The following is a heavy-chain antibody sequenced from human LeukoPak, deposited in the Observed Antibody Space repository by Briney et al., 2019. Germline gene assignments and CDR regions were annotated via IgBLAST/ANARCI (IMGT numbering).Heavy chain of an antibody. CDR1: GGSISSYY. CDR3: ARARASGYYTYYYYGMDV. J-gene: IGHJ6*02. CDR2: IYYSGST. D-gene: IGHD3-3*01. Sequence: PSETLSLTCTVSGGSISSYYWSWIRQPPGKGLEWIGYIYYSGSTNYNPSLKSRVTISVDTSKNQFSLKLSSVTAADTAVYYCARARASGYYTYYYYGMDVWGQGTTVTVSS. V-gene: IGHV4-59*01.